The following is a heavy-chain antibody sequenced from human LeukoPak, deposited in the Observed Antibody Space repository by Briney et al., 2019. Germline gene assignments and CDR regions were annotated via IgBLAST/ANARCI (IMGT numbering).Heavy chain of an antibody. CDR3: ARDRSFYYDSSGYYPPYFDY. V-gene: IGHV4-34*01. Sequence: SETLSLTCAVYGESFSGYYWSWIRQPPGKGLEWIGEINPSGSTNYNPSLKSRVTISVDTSKNQFSLNLSSVTAADTAAYYCARDRSFYYDSSGYYPPYFDYWGQGTLVTVSS. J-gene: IGHJ4*02. CDR2: INPSGST. D-gene: IGHD3-22*01. CDR1: GESFSGYY.